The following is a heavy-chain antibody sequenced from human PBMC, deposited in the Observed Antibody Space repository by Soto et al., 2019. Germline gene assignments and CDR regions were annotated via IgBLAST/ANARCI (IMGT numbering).Heavy chain of an antibody. CDR1: GFTFTNSW. V-gene: IGHV3-7*01. J-gene: IGHJ4*02. Sequence: EAQLVESGGGLVQPGGSLRLSCAASGFTFTNSWMSWVRLTPGKGLEWVANINQDGSEKYYVDSVKGRFTISRDNAKNSLYLQMNSLRAEDTAVYYCARTYSGWYGLGWGQGTLVTVSS. CDR2: INQDGSEK. D-gene: IGHD6-19*01. CDR3: ARTYSGWYGLG.